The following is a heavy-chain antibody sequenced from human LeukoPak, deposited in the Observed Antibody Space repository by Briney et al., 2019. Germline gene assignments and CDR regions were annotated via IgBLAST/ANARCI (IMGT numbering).Heavy chain of an antibody. CDR2: ISGSGGST. CDR3: ARDKNREQQLVPV. J-gene: IGHJ4*02. D-gene: IGHD6-13*01. V-gene: IGHV3-23*01. Sequence: GGSLRLSCAASGFTFSNYAMSWVRQAPGKGLEWVSAISGSGGSTYYADSVKGRCTISRDNSKNTLYLQMNSLRAEDTAVYYCARDKNREQQLVPVWGQGTLVTVSS. CDR1: GFTFSNYA.